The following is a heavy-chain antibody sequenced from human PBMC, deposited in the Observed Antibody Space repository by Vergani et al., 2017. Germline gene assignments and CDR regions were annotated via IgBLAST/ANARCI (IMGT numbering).Heavy chain of an antibody. J-gene: IGHJ6*02. D-gene: IGHD6-19*01. CDR1: GYTFSNYY. CDR2: INPSGGHT. V-gene: IGHV1-46*01. CDR3: AGPRIAVAVVEYYYGMDV. Sequence: QVQVVQSGAEVKKSGASVKVSCKTSGYTFSNYYMHWVRQAPGQGLEWMGIINPSGGHTNYAQKFQGRVTMTRDTSTSTVYMELSSLRSDDTAVYYCAGPRIAVAVVEYYYGMDVWGQGTTVTVSS.